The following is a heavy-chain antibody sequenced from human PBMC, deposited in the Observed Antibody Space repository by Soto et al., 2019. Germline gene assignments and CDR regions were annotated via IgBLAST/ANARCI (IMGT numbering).Heavy chain of an antibody. D-gene: IGHD3-9*01. CDR1: GFTFSSYG. CDR2: ISYDGSNK. CDR3: AKGLRYFGCLSPAHGMDV. J-gene: IGHJ6*02. Sequence: QVQLVESGGGVVQPGRSLRLSCAASGFTFSSYGMHWVRQAPGKGLEWVAVISYDGSNKYYADSVKGRFTISRDNSKNTXXRQLYSLRNGDRAVYYCAKGLRYFGCLSPAHGMDVWGQGTTVTVSS. V-gene: IGHV3-30*18.